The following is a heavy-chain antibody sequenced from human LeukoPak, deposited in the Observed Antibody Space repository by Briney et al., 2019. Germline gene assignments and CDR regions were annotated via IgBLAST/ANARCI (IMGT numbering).Heavy chain of an antibody. CDR2: ISGSGGST. CDR1: GFTFSSYA. V-gene: IGHV3-23*01. D-gene: IGHD6-25*01. Sequence: GGSLRLSCVASGFTFSSYAMSWVRQAPGKGLEWVSAISGSGGSTYYADSVKGRFTISRDDSKNTLYLQMNSLRAEDTAVYYCAKDGIAALPGDYWGQGTLVTVSS. CDR3: AKDGIAALPGDY. J-gene: IGHJ4*02.